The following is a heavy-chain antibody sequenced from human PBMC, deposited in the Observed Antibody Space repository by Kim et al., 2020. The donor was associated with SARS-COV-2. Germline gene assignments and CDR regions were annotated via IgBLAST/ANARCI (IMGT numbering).Heavy chain of an antibody. V-gene: IGHV3-30*04. J-gene: IGHJ6*02. CDR1: GLSFSSHA. CDR2: ISFDGMNT. Sequence: GGSLRLSCAASGLSFSSHAMHWVRQAPGKGLEWVAFISFDGMNTYYAESVKGRFTISRDNSKNTLYLQINSLRLEDTAIYYGAGTNYRFVGLDVWGQGTTVTVSS. CDR3: AGTNYRFVGLDV. D-gene: IGHD3-10*01.